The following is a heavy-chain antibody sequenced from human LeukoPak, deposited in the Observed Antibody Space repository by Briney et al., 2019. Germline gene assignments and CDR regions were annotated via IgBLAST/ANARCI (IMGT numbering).Heavy chain of an antibody. D-gene: IGHD6-13*01. V-gene: IGHV3-48*04. J-gene: IGHJ4*02. CDR3: ARSGVGAAAYFDY. CDR1: GFTFSSYS. Sequence: GGSLRLSCAASGFTFSSYSMNWVRQAPGKGLEWVSYISSSSSTIYYADSVKGRFTISRDNAKNSLYLQMNSLRAEDTAVYYCARSGVGAAAYFDYWGQGTLVTVSS. CDR2: ISSSSSTI.